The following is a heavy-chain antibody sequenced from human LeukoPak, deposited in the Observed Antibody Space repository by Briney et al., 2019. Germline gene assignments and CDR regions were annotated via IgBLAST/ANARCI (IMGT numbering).Heavy chain of an antibody. D-gene: IGHD2-15*01. CDR1: GYSFTSYW. CDR2: IYPGDSDT. Sequence: GESLKISCKGSGYSFTSYWIGWVRQMPGKGLEWMGIIYPGDSDTRYSPSFQGQVTISADKSNSTAYLQWSSLKASDTAMYYCARRHRGYCSGGSCYPANWFDPWGQGTLVTVPS. V-gene: IGHV5-51*01. CDR3: ARRHRGYCSGGSCYPANWFDP. J-gene: IGHJ5*02.